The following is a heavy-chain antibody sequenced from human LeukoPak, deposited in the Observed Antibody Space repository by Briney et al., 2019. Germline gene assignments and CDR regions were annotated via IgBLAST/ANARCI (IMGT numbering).Heavy chain of an antibody. Sequence: GGSLRLSCAASGFTFSDYYMSWIRQAPGKGLEWVSYISSSGSTIYYADSVKGRFTISRDNAKSSLYLQMNSLRAEDTAVYYCARAGLRTYYDSSGYYGDYWGQGTLVTVSS. CDR3: ARAGLRTYYDSSGYYGDY. CDR1: GFTFSDYY. CDR2: ISSSGSTI. J-gene: IGHJ4*02. D-gene: IGHD3-22*01. V-gene: IGHV3-11*04.